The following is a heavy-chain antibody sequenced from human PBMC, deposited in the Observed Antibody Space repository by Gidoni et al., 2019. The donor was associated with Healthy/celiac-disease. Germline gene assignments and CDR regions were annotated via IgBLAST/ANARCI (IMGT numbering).Heavy chain of an antibody. D-gene: IGHD4-17*01. CDR2: ISSSSSYI. CDR3: ARDPTTVVTSY. Sequence: EVQLVESGGGLVKPGGSLSRSWAASGFTFSSYSMNWVRQTPGKGLEWVASISSSSSYIYYADSVKGRFTISRDNAKNSLYLQMNSLRAEDTAVYYCARDPTTVVTSYWGQGTLVTVSS. CDR1: GFTFSSYS. V-gene: IGHV3-21*01. J-gene: IGHJ4*02.